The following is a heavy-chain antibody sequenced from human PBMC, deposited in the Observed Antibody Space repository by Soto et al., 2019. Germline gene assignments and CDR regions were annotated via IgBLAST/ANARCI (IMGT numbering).Heavy chain of an antibody. D-gene: IGHD3-10*01. Sequence: RGYLRLSCAVSGFTFSSYGMSWVRQSPGKGLEWVSAISGSGGSTYYADSVKGRFTISRDNSKNTLYLQMNSLRAEDTAVYYCAKGNFKFCGVTSDLYDL. J-gene: IGHJ2*01. CDR2: ISGSGGST. CDR1: GFTFSSYG. CDR3: AKGNFKFCGVTSDLYDL. V-gene: IGHV3-23*01.